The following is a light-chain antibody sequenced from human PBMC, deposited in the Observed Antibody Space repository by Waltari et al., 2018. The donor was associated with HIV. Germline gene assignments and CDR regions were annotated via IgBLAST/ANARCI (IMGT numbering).Light chain of an antibody. CDR3: QQYKQLPPYI. J-gene: IGKJ2*01. CDR2: DVS. CDR1: QSINTA. Sequence: EIVMMKSTATLSVSPGEGATLSGRASQSINTALAWYQKKPGQATRLLIYDVSTRATGVPTRFSGGGSGTEFTLTISSLQSEDFGVYYCQQYKQLPPYIFGQGTKLEI. V-gene: IGKV3-15*01.